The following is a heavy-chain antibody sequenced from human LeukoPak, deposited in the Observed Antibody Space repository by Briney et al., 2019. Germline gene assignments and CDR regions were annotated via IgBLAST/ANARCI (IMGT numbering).Heavy chain of an antibody. CDR2: IWYDGSNK. D-gene: IGHD6-13*01. Sequence: GGSLRLSCAASGFTFSSYGMHWVRQAPGKGPEWVAVIWYDGSNKYYADSVKGRFTISRDNSKNTLYLQMNSLRAEDTAVYYCARQGGYSSTNDYWGQGTLVTVSS. J-gene: IGHJ4*02. CDR3: ARQGGYSSTNDY. V-gene: IGHV3-33*01. CDR1: GFTFSSYG.